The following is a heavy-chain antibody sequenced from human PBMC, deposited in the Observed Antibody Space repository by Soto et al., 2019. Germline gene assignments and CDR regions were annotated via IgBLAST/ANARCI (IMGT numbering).Heavy chain of an antibody. D-gene: IGHD1-26*01. V-gene: IGHV3-33*01. CDR1: GFTFSSYG. CDR3: ARGPISLGRLGRGAIYYYYMDV. CDR2: IWYDGSNK. Sequence: QVQLVESGGGVVQPGRSLRLSCAASGFTFSSYGMHWVRQAPGKGLEWVAVIWYDGSNKYYADSVKGRFTISRDNSKNTLYLQMNSLRAEDTAVYYCARGPISLGRLGRGAIYYYYMDVWGKGTTVTVSS. J-gene: IGHJ6*03.